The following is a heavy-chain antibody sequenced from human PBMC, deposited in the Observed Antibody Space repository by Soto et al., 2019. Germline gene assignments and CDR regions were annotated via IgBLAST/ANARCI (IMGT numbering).Heavy chain of an antibody. Sequence: PSSTXSLTCSVCVCCIMSGCYYLSWLRQSPGKGLEWIGHIYYTGSTFYSPSLKSRLTISIDTSKNQFSLDLRSVTAADTAMYYCARIEMDSIKWGRGTLVKVYS. CDR3: ARIEMDSIK. CDR2: IYYTGST. V-gene: IGHV4-31*03. J-gene: IGHJ4*02. CDR1: VCCIMSGCYY.